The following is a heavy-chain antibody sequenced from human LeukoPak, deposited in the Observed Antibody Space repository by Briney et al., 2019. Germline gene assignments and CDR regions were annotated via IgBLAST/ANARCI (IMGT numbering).Heavy chain of an antibody. Sequence: GRSLRLSCAASGFTFSSYAMHWVRQAPGKGLEWVAVISYDGSNKYYADSVKGRFTISRDNSKNTLYLQMNSLRAEDTAVYYCARDAVLTMIVVALLDYWGQGTLVTVSS. V-gene: IGHV3-30-3*01. D-gene: IGHD3-22*01. CDR2: ISYDGSNK. CDR1: GFTFSSYA. J-gene: IGHJ4*02. CDR3: ARDAVLTMIVVALLDY.